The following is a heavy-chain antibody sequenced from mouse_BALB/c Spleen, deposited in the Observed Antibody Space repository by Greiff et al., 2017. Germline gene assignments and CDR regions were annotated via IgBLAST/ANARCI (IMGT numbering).Heavy chain of an antibody. CDR3: ATGWDLAY. D-gene: IGHD4-1*01. J-gene: IGHJ3*01. CDR1: GYTFTSYW. V-gene: IGHV1-7*01. Sequence: VKLQESGAELAKPGASVKMSCKASGYTFTSYWMHWVKQRPGQGLEWIGYINPSTGYTEYNQKFKDKATLTADKSSSTAYMQLSSLTSEDSAVYYCATGWDLAYWGQGTLVTVSA. CDR2: INPSTGYT.